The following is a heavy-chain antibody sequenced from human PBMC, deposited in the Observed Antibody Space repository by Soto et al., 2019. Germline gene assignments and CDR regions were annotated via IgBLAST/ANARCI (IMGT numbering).Heavy chain of an antibody. D-gene: IGHD1-20*01. V-gene: IGHV3-23*01. CDR1: GFTFSSYA. Sequence: GGSLRLSCAASGFTFSSYAMSWVRQAPGKGLEWVSAISGSGGSTYYADSVKGRFTISRDNSKNTLYLQMNSLRAEDTAVYYCASLTGRITYYYYYIDVWGKGTTVTVSS. J-gene: IGHJ6*03. CDR3: ASLTGRITYYYYYIDV. CDR2: ISGSGGST.